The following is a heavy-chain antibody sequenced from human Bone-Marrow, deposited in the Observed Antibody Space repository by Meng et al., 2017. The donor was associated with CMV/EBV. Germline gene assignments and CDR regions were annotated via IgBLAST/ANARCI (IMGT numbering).Heavy chain of an antibody. V-gene: IGHV1-2*02. CDR1: GYTFTGYY. D-gene: IGHD3-16*01. Sequence: ASVKVSCKASGYTFTGYYMHWVRRAPGQGLEWMGWINPNSGGTNYAQKFQGRVTMTRDTSISTAYMGLSRLRSDDTAVYYCAREAFGAMADYWGQGTLVTVSS. J-gene: IGHJ4*02. CDR3: AREAFGAMADY. CDR2: INPNSGGT.